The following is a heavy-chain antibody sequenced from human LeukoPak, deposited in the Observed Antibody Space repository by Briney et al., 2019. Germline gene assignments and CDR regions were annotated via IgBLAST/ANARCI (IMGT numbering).Heavy chain of an antibody. V-gene: IGHV4-59*01. Sequence: SETLSLTCTVSGDSISGSYWNWIRQPPGKGLEWIGYIYYSGSINYNPSLKSRVTISVDTSKKQFSLKLSSVTAADTAVYYCARDPVDQPYWFFDLWGRGTLVTVSS. CDR1: GDSISGSY. D-gene: IGHD2-2*01. J-gene: IGHJ2*01. CDR2: IYYSGSI. CDR3: ARDPVDQPYWFFDL.